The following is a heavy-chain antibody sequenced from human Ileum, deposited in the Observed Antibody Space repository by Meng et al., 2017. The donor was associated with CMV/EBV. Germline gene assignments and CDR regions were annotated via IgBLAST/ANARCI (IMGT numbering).Heavy chain of an antibody. J-gene: IGHJ4*02. V-gene: IGHV3-11*04. CDR1: GFIFSDYY. D-gene: IGHD5-24*01. Sequence: CAASGFIFSDYYMSWIRQAPGKGLEWVSYISSGGSSTHYADSVKGRFTISRDNAKNSLYLQMNSLRAEDTAVYYCARDSDGYSPVDYWGQGTLVTVSS. CDR3: ARDSDGYSPVDY. CDR2: ISSGGSST.